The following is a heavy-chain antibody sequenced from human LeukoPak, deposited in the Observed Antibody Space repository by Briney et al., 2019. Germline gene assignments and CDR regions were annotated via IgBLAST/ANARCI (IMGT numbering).Heavy chain of an antibody. V-gene: IGHV3-66*01. Sequence: GASLRLSCAASGFTVSSNYMSWVRQAPGQGLASLSVVHSDGSTYYADSAKGRLTISRDNSKNTLYLQMNSLRAEDTAVYYCARDRNYYDSSGYQNPGYYFDYWGQGTLVTVSS. CDR1: GFTVSSNY. D-gene: IGHD3-22*01. CDR3: ARDRNYYDSSGYQNPGYYFDY. CDR2: VHSDGST. J-gene: IGHJ4*02.